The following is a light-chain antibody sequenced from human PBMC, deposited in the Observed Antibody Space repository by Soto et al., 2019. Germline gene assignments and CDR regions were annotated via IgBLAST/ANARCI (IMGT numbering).Light chain of an antibody. CDR1: SSDVGGYNY. Sequence: QSVLTQPASVSGSPGQSITISCTGASSDVGGYNYVSWYQQHPGKAPKLMIYDVSNRPSGVSNRFSGSKSGNTASLTISGLQAEDEADYYCSSYTSTSTPSSVFGSWTKVTVL. CDR2: DVS. V-gene: IGLV2-14*01. J-gene: IGLJ6*01. CDR3: SSYTSTSTPSSV.